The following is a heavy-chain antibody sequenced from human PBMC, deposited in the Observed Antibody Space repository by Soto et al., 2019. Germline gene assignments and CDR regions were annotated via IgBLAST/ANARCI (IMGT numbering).Heavy chain of an antibody. CDR1: GFTFSSYG. Sequence: RGSLRLSCVASGFTFSSYGMHWVRQAPGKGLEWVAVIWYDGSNKYYADSVKGRFTISRGNSKNTLYLQMNSLRAEDTAVYYCARDRGADFYFTPWFDHWGERTLVTVSS. CDR2: IWYDGSNK. D-gene: IGHD2-21*01. J-gene: IGHJ5*02. V-gene: IGHV3-33*01. CDR3: ARDRGADFYFTPWFDH.